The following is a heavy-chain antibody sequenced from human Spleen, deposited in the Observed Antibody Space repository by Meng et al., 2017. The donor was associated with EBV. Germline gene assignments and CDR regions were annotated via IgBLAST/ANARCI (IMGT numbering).Heavy chain of an antibody. CDR2: FDHVDDET. J-gene: IGHJ4*02. V-gene: IGHV1-24*01. Sequence: HLLQSGAEVKKPGASVKVSCKVSGYTLTELSMHWVRLTPGKGLEWMGGFDHVDDETIYAQKFQDRVTMTEDTSTDTAYMELRSLTSEDTAVYYCTSGDNFDYWGQGTLVTVSS. CDR3: TSGDNFDY. D-gene: IGHD2-21*01. CDR1: GYTLTELS.